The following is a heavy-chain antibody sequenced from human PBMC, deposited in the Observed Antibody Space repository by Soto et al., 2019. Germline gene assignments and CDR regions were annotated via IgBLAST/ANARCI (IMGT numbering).Heavy chain of an antibody. CDR1: GFTVSSNY. V-gene: IGHV3-53*04. J-gene: IGHJ4*02. CDR2: IYSGGST. CDR3: ASGFSSSWYGGYFDY. Sequence: EVQLVESGGGLVQPGGSLRLSCAASGFTVSSNYMSWVRQAPGKGLEWVSVIYSGGSTYYADSVKGRFTISRHNSKNTLYLQMNSLRAEDTAVYYCASGFSSSWYGGYFDYWGQGTLVTVSS. D-gene: IGHD6-13*01.